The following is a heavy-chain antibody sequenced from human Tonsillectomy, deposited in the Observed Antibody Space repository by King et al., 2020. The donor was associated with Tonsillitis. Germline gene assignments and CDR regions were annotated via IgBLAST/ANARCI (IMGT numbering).Heavy chain of an antibody. CDR2: IYHSGST. D-gene: IGHD2-21*01. CDR1: GGSISSSNW. Sequence: LQLQESGPGLVKPSGTLSLTCAVSGGSISSSNWWSWVRQPPGKGLEWIGGIYHSGSTNYNPSLKSRVTISVDKSKNQFSLKLSSVTAADTAVYYCAREGYSGGALDAFDIWGQGTMVTVSS. CDR3: AREGYSGGALDAFDI. V-gene: IGHV4-4*02. J-gene: IGHJ3*02.